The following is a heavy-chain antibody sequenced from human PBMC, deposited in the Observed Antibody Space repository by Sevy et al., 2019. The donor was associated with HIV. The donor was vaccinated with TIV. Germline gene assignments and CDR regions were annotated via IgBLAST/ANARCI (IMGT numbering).Heavy chain of an antibody. CDR3: ARSPPVVVVPGAPSWFDP. D-gene: IGHD2-2*01. CDR1: DGSFSGYY. J-gene: IGHJ5*02. V-gene: IGHV4-34*01. CDR2: INESGIT. Sequence: SETLSLTCAVHDGSFSGYYWNWIRQLPGKGLEWIGEINESGITYYNPSLKSRVAISVDTSKKQFSLKLNSVTAADTALYSCARSPPVVVVPGAPSWFDPWGQGTLVTVSS.